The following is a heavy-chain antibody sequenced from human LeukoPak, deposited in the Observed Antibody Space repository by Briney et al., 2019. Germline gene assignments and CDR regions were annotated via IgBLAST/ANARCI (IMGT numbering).Heavy chain of an antibody. CDR1: GFTFSSYA. V-gene: IGHV3-23*01. CDR3: ASGVNYYGSTSDV. Sequence: GGSLRLSCAASGFTFSSYAMSWVRQAPGKGLEWGSAISGSGGRTYYADSVKGRFTISRDNSKNTLYLQMNSLRAEDTAVYYCASGVNYYGSTSDVWGKGTTVTVSS. D-gene: IGHD3-10*01. CDR2: ISGSGGRT. J-gene: IGHJ6*04.